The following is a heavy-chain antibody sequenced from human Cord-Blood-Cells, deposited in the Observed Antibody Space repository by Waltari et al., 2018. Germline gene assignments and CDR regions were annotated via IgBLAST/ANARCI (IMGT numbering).Heavy chain of an antibody. CDR3: ARGTGLGYYFDY. Sequence: QVQLQQWGAGLLKPSETLSLTCAVYGGSFSGYYWSWIRQPPGKGLEWIGEINHSGSTNYHPALKSRVTISVGTSKNQFSLKLSSVTAADTAVYYCARGTGLGYYFDYWGQGTLVTVSS. D-gene: IGHD6-19*01. J-gene: IGHJ4*02. CDR2: INHSGST. CDR1: GGSFSGYY. V-gene: IGHV4-34*01.